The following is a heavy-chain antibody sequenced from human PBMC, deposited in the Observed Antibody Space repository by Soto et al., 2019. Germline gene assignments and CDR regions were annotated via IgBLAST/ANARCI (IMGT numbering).Heavy chain of an antibody. J-gene: IGHJ4*02. Sequence: GGSLRLSCAASGFTFSSYAMHWVRQAPGKGLEWVAVISSDGSNKYYADSVKGRFTISRDKSKNTLYLQMNSLRAEDTAVYYCARDLGIVVVPAAIRYAFDYWGQGTLVTVSS. CDR2: ISSDGSNK. CDR3: ARDLGIVVVPAAIRYAFDY. D-gene: IGHD2-2*02. CDR1: GFTFSSYA. V-gene: IGHV3-30-3*01.